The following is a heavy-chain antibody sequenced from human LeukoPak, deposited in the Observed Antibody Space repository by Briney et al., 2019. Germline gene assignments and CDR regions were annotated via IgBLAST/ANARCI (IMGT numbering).Heavy chain of an antibody. CDR2: IYSGGST. Sequence: GGSLRLSCAASGFTFSSYGMSWVRQAPGKGLEWVSVIYSGGSTYYADSVKGRFTISRDNSKNTLYLQMNSLRAEDTAVYYCARDRYYDSSGALGYWGQGTLVTVSS. CDR3: ARDRYYDSSGALGY. J-gene: IGHJ4*02. CDR1: GFTFSSYG. V-gene: IGHV3-66*01. D-gene: IGHD3-22*01.